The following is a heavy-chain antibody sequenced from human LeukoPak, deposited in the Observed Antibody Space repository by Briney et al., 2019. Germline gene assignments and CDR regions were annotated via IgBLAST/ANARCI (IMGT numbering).Heavy chain of an antibody. CDR2: IKSKTDGGTT. J-gene: IGHJ4*02. CDR3: TTERYYYGSGSYGRGSYYFDY. Sequence: GGSLRLSCAASGFTFSNAWMSWVRQAPGKGLEWVGRIKSKTDGGTTDYAAPVKGRFTISRDDSKNTLYLQMNSLKTEDTAVYYCTTERYYYGSGSYGRGSYYFDYWGQGTLVTVSS. V-gene: IGHV3-15*01. D-gene: IGHD3-10*01. CDR1: GFTFSNAW.